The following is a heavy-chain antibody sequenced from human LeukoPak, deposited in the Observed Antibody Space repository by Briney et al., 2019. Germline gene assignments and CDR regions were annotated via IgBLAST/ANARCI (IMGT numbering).Heavy chain of an antibody. J-gene: IGHJ5*02. CDR3: ARDSSGYYHWFDP. D-gene: IGHD3-22*01. V-gene: IGHV4-59*01. CDR1: GGSISSYY. Sequence: SETLSLTCIVSGGSISSYYWSWIRQPPGKGLEWIGYIYYSGTTNYNPSLKSRVTLSVDTSKNQFSLKLTSVTAADTVVYYCARDSSGYYHWFDPWGQGTLVTVSS. CDR2: IYYSGTT.